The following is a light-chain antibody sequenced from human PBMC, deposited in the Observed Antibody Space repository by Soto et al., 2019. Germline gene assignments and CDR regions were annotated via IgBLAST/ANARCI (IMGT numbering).Light chain of an antibody. Sequence: QSVLTQPPSASGTPGQRVTISCSGSSSNIGNFYVYWYQQLPGTAPKLLIYKNNQRPLGVPDRFSGSKSGTSASLAISGLRSEDEADYYCAAWDDSLSGPAVFGGGTQLTVL. V-gene: IGLV1-47*01. CDR2: KNN. CDR1: SSNIGNFY. J-gene: IGLJ7*01. CDR3: AAWDDSLSGPAV.